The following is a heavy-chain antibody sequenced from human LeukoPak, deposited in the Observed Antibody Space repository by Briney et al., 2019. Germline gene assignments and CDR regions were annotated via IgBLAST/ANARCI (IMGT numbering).Heavy chain of an antibody. Sequence: PSETLSLTCTVSGGSISSYYWSWIRQPPGKGLEWIGYIYYSGSTNYNPSRKSRVTISVDTSKNQFSLKLSSVTTADTAVYYCARSALDSSGYLKPSDYWGQGTLVTVSS. CDR2: IYYSGST. CDR1: GGSISSYY. CDR3: ARSALDSSGYLKPSDY. V-gene: IGHV4-59*01. J-gene: IGHJ4*02. D-gene: IGHD3-22*01.